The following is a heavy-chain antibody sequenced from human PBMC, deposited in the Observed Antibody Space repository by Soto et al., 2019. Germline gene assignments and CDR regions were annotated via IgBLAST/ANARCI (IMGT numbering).Heavy chain of an antibody. Sequence: SETLCLTCTVSGGSISSGDYYWSWIRQHPGKGLEWIGYIYYSGSTYYNPSLKSRVTISIDTSKNQFSLKLSSVTAADTAVYYCARGVMVVPYFDIWGQGTMVTVSS. CDR3: ARGVMVVPYFDI. J-gene: IGHJ3*02. CDR1: GGSISSGDYY. D-gene: IGHD2-21*01. V-gene: IGHV4-31*03. CDR2: IYYSGST.